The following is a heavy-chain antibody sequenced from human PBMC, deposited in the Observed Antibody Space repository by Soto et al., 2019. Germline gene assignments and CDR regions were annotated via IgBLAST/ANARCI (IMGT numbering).Heavy chain of an antibody. CDR2: ISSSSSTI. CDR3: ARDQVGATTGYYYFGMDV. J-gene: IGHJ6*02. V-gene: IGHV3-48*02. CDR1: GFTFSSYS. D-gene: IGHD1-26*01. Sequence: GGSLRLSCAASGFTFSSYSMNWVRQAPGKGLEWVSYISSSSSTIYYADSVKGRFTISRDNAKNSLYLQMNSLRDEDTAVYYCARDQVGATTGYYYFGMDVWGLGTTVTVSS.